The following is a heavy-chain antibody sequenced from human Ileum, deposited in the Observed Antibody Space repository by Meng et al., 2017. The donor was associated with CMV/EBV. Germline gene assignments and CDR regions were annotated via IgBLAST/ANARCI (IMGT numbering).Heavy chain of an antibody. CDR3: TTDAGVAARTVFDY. CDR2: IKAKPDGGTT. D-gene: IGHD6-25*01. V-gene: IGHV3-15*01. Sequence: GESLKISCAASGFTFNKAWMSWVRQAPGKGLEWVGRIKAKPDGGTTDYAAPVKGRFTISRDDSKNILFLQMNSLKTEDTALYYCTTDAGVAARTVFDYWGQGALVTSPQ. J-gene: IGHJ4*02. CDR1: GFTFNKAW.